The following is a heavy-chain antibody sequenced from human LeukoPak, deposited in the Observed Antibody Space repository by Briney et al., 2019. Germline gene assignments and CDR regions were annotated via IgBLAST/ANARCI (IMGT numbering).Heavy chain of an antibody. CDR3: ARDVGEIRPRFDY. CDR1: GYTFTSHY. V-gene: IGHV1-46*01. Sequence: ASVKVSCKASGYTFTSHYMHWVRQAPGQGLEWMGIINPSGGSTSHAQKLQGRVTMTRDTSTSAVYMELSSLRSDDTAVYYCARDVGEIRPRFDYWGQGTLVTVSS. J-gene: IGHJ4*02. CDR2: INPSGGST. D-gene: IGHD3-16*01.